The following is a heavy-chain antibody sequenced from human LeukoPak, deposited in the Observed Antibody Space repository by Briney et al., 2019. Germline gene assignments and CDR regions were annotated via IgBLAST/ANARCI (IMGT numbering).Heavy chain of an antibody. D-gene: IGHD3-22*01. CDR2: ISSSSSYI. CDR1: GFTFSSYS. V-gene: IGHV3-21*04. J-gene: IGHJ4*02. Sequence: GGSLRLSCAASGFTFSSYSMNWVRQAPGEGLEWVSSISSSSSYIYYADSVKGRFTISRDNSKNTLYLQMNSLRAEDTAVYYCAKARIGLYYYDSSGYYFDYWGQGTLVTVSS. CDR3: AKARIGLYYYDSSGYYFDY.